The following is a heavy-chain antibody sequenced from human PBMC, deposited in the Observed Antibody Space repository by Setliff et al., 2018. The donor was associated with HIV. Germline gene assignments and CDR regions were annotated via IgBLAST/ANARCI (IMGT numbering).Heavy chain of an antibody. D-gene: IGHD6-13*01. CDR1: GGSFSDYY. CDR3: ARESPSSSWFYFDF. Sequence: SETLSLTCAVYGGSFSDYYWTWIRQSPGKGLEWIGEINHRGSTNYNPSLKGRVTVSVDTSKNQFSLKLGSVTAADTAVYYCARESPSSSWFYFDFWGQGTLVTVSS. V-gene: IGHV4-34*01. J-gene: IGHJ4*02. CDR2: INHRGST.